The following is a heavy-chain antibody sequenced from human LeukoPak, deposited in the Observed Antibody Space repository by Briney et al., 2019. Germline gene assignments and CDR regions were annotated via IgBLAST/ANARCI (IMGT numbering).Heavy chain of an antibody. Sequence: SVKVSCKASVGTFSSYAISWVRQAPGQGLEWMGGVIPIFGTANYAQKFKGRVTITADKSTSTAYMELSSLRSEDTAVYYCARGSPAYYDFWSGYDAFDIWGQGTMVTVSS. V-gene: IGHV1-69*06. J-gene: IGHJ3*02. D-gene: IGHD3-3*01. CDR2: VIPIFGTA. CDR1: VGTFSSYA. CDR3: ARGSPAYYDFWSGYDAFDI.